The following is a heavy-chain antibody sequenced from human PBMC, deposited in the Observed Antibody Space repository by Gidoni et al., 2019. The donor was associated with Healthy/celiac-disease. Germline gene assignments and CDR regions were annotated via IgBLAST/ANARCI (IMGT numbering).Heavy chain of an antibody. D-gene: IGHD6-13*01. CDR3: AREELAAAGGGWFDP. Sequence: QVQLVQSGAVVHKPGASVPVSCQASGYPFTGYSMPWVRQAPGQGLEWMGWINPNSGGTNYAQKFKGRVTMTRDTSNSTAYMELSRLRSDDTAVYYCAREELAAAGGGWFDPWGQGTLVTVSS. J-gene: IGHJ5*02. CDR2: INPNSGGT. V-gene: IGHV1-2*02. CDR1: GYPFTGYS.